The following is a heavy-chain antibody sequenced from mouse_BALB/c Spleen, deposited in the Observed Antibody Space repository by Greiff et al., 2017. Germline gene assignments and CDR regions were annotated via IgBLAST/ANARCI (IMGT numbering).Heavy chain of an antibody. Sequence: EVKLQESGGGLVQPGGSLKLSCAASGFTFSSYTMSWVRQTPEKRLEWVAYISNGGGSTYYPDTVKGRFTISRDNAKNTLYLQMSSLKSEDTAMYYCAREIDGYDGGFAYWGQGTLVTVSA. J-gene: IGHJ3*01. CDR1: GFTFSSYT. D-gene: IGHD2-2*01. V-gene: IGHV5-12-2*01. CDR2: ISNGGGST. CDR3: AREIDGYDGGFAY.